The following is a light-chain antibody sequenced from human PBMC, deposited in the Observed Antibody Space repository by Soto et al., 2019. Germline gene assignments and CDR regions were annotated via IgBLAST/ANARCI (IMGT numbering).Light chain of an antibody. Sequence: EIVLTQSPGTLSLSPVERATLSCRVRQSVTSNYLAWYQQKPGQAPRLLIYGVSSRATGIPDRFSGSGSGTDFTLTISRVEPEDFAVYFCQQYGTSPLTFGGGTKVDIK. CDR1: QSVTSNY. CDR3: QQYGTSPLT. V-gene: IGKV3-20*01. J-gene: IGKJ4*01. CDR2: GVS.